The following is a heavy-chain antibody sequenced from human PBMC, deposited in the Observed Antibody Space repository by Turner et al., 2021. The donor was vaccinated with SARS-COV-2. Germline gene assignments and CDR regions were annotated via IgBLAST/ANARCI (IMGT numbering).Heavy chain of an antibody. V-gene: IGHV3-30*18. D-gene: IGHD3-16*01. CDR1: GFTFSRHG. Sequence: QVRLVESGGGVVQPGRSLSLPCLASGFTFSRHGMHWVRQAPGKGLEWVAAISYDGSSKFYADFVKGRFTISRDDSSNTVYVEINSLRPEDTAVFYCAKDDGGLATTTYGMDVWGQGPTVTVSS. J-gene: IGHJ6*02. CDR3: AKDDGGLATTTYGMDV. CDR2: ISYDGSSK.